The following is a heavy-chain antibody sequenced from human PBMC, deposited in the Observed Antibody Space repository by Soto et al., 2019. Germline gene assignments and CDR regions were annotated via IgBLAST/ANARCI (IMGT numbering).Heavy chain of an antibody. CDR3: ARDRWDYYDCSGYSQRYYYYYYGMDV. CDR2: IYYSGST. CDR1: GGSISSGGYY. J-gene: IGHJ6*02. V-gene: IGHV4-31*03. Sequence: PSETLSLTCTVSGGSISSGGYYWSWIRQHPGKGLEWIGYIYYSGSTYYNPSLKSRVTISVDTSKNQFSLKLSSVTAADTAVYYCARDRWDYYDCSGYSQRYYYYYYGMDVWGQGTTVTVSS. D-gene: IGHD3-22*01.